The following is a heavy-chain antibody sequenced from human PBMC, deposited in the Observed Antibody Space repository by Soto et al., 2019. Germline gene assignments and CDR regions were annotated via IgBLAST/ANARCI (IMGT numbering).Heavy chain of an antibody. CDR1: DTTHW. CDR3: ARLVNYYFGMDV. V-gene: IGHV5-51*01. Sequence: GESLKISCKAADTTHWIGWVRQKPVKGLEWMRIIYPGDSETKYSPSFQGQVTISVVKSISTAYLHWSSLKASDTATYYCARLVNYYFGMDVWGLGTTVTVSS. CDR2: IYPGDSET. J-gene: IGHJ6*02.